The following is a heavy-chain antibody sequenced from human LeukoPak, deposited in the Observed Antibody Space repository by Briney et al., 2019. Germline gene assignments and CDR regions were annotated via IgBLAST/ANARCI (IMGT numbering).Heavy chain of an antibody. CDR3: ARETSGSPWGYYYYYMDV. V-gene: IGHV4-59*12. J-gene: IGHJ6*03. D-gene: IGHD3-10*01. Sequence: PSETLSLTCTVSDGSISSYYWSWIRQPPGKGLEWIGYIYYSGSTNYNPSLKSRVTISVDTSKNQFSLKLSSVTAADTAIYYCARETSGSPWGYYYYYMDVWGKGTAVTVSS. CDR1: DGSISSYY. CDR2: IYYSGST.